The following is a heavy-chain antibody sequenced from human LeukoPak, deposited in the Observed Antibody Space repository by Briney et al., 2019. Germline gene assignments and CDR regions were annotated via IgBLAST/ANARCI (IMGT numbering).Heavy chain of an antibody. CDR1: GFTFSSYS. CDR3: ARDGIAAADTPFDY. J-gene: IGHJ4*02. Sequence: GGSLRLSCAASGFTFSSYSMNWVRQAPEKGLEWVSSISSSSSYIYYADSVKGRFTISRDNAKNSLYLQMNSLRAEDTAVYYCARDGIAAADTPFDYWGQGTLVTVSS. D-gene: IGHD6-13*01. CDR2: ISSSSSYI. V-gene: IGHV3-21*01.